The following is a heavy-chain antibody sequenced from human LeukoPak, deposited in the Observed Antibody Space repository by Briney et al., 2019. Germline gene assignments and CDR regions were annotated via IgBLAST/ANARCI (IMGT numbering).Heavy chain of an antibody. CDR2: VDPEDGET. CDR1: GYTFTDYY. V-gene: IGHV1-69-2*01. D-gene: IGHD1-14*01. J-gene: IGHJ4*02. CDR3: ARETRNGKPDFDY. Sequence: ASVKVSCKVSGYTFTDYYMHWVQQAPGKGLEWMELVDPEDGETIYAEKFQGRVTITADTSTDTAYMELSSLRSEDTAVYYCARETRNGKPDFDYWGQGTLVTVSS.